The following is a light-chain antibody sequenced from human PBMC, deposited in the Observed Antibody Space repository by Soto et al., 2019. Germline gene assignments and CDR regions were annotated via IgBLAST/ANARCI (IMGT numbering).Light chain of an antibody. CDR3: QQRSNWPRT. CDR2: DAS. J-gene: IGKJ1*01. CDR1: QSVSNY. Sequence: LSQSPATVSLSPGERATLPCRASQSVSNYLAWYQQKPGQAPRLLIYDASNRATGIPARFSGSGSGTDFTLTISSLEPEDFAVYYCQQRSNWPRTFGQGTKVDIK. V-gene: IGKV3-11*01.